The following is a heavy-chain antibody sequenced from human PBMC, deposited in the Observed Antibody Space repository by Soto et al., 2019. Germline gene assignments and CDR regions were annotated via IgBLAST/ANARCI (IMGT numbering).Heavy chain of an antibody. V-gene: IGHV4-59*01. J-gene: IGHJ3*02. CDR3: ARQQWLVLIAFDI. CDR1: GGSISSYY. Sequence: QVQLQESGPGLVKPSETLSLTCTVSGGSISSYYWSWIRQPPGKGLEWIGYIYYSGSTNYNPSLNSRVPIAVDTSKNQFSLKLGSVTAADTAVYYCARQQWLVLIAFDIWGQGTMVTVSS. D-gene: IGHD6-19*01. CDR2: IYYSGST.